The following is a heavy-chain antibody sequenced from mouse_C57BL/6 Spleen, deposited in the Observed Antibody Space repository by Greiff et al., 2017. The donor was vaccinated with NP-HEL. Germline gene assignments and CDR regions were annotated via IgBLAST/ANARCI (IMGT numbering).Heavy chain of an antibody. V-gene: IGHV5-17*01. CDR1: GFTFSDYG. Sequence: EVKLVESGGGLVKPGGSLKLSCAASGFTFSDYGMYWVRQAPEKGLEWVAYISSGSSTIYYADTVKGRFTISRDNAKNTLFLQMTSLRSEDTAMYYCARVLFAYWGQGTLVTVSA. CDR2: ISSGSSTI. CDR3: ARVLFAY. J-gene: IGHJ3*01.